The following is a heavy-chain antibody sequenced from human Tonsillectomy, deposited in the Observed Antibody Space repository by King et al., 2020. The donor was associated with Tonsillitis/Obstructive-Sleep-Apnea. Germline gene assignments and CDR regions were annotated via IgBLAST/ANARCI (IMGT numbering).Heavy chain of an antibody. CDR1: GFTFSSYW. D-gene: IGHD3-22*01. CDR3: ARVRYYYDSSGYRWFDP. V-gene: IGHV3-7*04. CDR2: IKKDGSKK. Sequence: EVQLVESGGGLVQPGGSLRLSCAASGFTFSSYWMNWVRQAPGKGLEWVANIKKDGSKKKYFASVKGRFTLSRDNAENSLYLQMNSLRPEDTAVYYCARVRYYYDSSGYRWFDPWGQGTLVTVSS. J-gene: IGHJ5*02.